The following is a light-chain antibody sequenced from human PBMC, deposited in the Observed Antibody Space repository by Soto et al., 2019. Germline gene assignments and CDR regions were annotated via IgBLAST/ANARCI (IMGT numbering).Light chain of an antibody. CDR3: QQYYSTPF. V-gene: IGKV4-1*01. CDR1: QSVLYSSNNKNY. Sequence: DIVMTQSPDSLAVSLGERATINCKSSQSVLYSSNNKNYLAWYQQKPGQPPKLLIYWASTRESGVPDRFGGSGSGTDFTLTISSLQAEDVAVYYCQQYYSTPFFGGGTKVEIK. J-gene: IGKJ4*01. CDR2: WAS.